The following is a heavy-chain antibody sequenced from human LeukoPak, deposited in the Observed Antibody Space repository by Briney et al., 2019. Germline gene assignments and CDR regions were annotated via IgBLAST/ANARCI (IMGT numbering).Heavy chain of an antibody. CDR1: GGSISSYY. J-gene: IGHJ3*02. CDR3: ARVWYNWNQWFDI. CDR2: IYYSGST. Sequence: SETLSLTCTVSGGSISSYYWSWIRQPPGKGLEWIGYIYYSGSTNYNPSLKSRVTISVDMSDNQFSLKLTSVTAADTAIYYCARVWYNWNQWFDIWGQGTMVTVSS. D-gene: IGHD1-20*01. V-gene: IGHV4-59*08.